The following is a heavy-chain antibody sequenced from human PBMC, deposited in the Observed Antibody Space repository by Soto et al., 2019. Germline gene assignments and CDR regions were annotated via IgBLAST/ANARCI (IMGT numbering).Heavy chain of an antibody. V-gene: IGHV4-34*01. CDR2: INHSGST. D-gene: IGHD2-15*01. Sequence: SETLSLICAVYGGSFSGYYWSWIRQPPGKGLEWIGEINHSGSTNYNPSLKSRVTISVDTSKNQFSLKLSSVTAADTAVYYCARGKVASYYYYYGMDVWGQGTTVTVSS. CDR1: GGSFSGYY. CDR3: ARGKVASYYYYYGMDV. J-gene: IGHJ6*02.